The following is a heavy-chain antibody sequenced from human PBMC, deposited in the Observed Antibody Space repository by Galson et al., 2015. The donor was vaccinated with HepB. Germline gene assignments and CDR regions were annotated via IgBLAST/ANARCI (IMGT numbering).Heavy chain of an antibody. D-gene: IGHD2-21*02. Sequence: SLRLSCAASAFTFSTFAMHWVRQAPGKGLEWVAVISYDGSNKYYADSVKGRFTISRDNPKNTLYLQMNSLRAEDTAVYFCARGCGGDCYTEYFLHWGQGTLVTVSS. CDR2: ISYDGSNK. J-gene: IGHJ1*01. CDR3: ARGCGGDCYTEYFLH. V-gene: IGHV3-30-3*01. CDR1: AFTFSTFA.